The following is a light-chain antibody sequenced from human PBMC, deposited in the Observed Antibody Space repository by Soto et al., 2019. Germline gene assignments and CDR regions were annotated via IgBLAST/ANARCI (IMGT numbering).Light chain of an antibody. V-gene: IGKV3-20*01. CDR2: GAS. J-gene: IGKJ5*01. Sequence: EIVWTQSPGTLSLSPGERATLSCRASQSVSSSYLAWYQQKPGQAPRLLIYGASRRATGLPDRFSGSGSGTEVTLTISRLEPEDFAVYYCQQYGSSPRITFGQGTRLEMK. CDR1: QSVSSSY. CDR3: QQYGSSPRIT.